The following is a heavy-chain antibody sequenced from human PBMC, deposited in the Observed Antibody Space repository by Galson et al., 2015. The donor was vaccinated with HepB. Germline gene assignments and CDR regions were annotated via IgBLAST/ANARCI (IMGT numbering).Heavy chain of an antibody. CDR2: IYYSGST. J-gene: IGHJ5*02. CDR3: ARRVSDTVVPAAIWFDP. Sequence: LSLTCTVSGGSISSSSYYWGWIRQPPGKGLEWIGSIYYSGSTYYNPSLKSRVTISVDTSKNQFSLKPSSVTAADTAVYYCARRVSDTVVPAAIWFDPWGQGTLVTVSS. CDR1: GGSISSSSYY. D-gene: IGHD2-2*01. V-gene: IGHV4-39*01.